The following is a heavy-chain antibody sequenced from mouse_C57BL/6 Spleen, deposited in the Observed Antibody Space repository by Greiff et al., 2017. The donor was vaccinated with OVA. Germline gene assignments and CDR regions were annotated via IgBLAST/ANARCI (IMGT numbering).Heavy chain of an antibody. V-gene: IGHV1-82*01. J-gene: IGHJ3*01. CDR2: IYPGDGDT. Sequence: QVQLQQSGPELVKPGASVKISCKASGYAFSSSWMNWVKQRPGKGLEWIGRIYPGDGDTNYNGKFKGKATLTADKSSSTAYMQLSSLTSEDSAVYFCARENSNCEAWFAYWGQGTLVTVSA. CDR3: ARENSNCEAWFAY. D-gene: IGHD4-1*01. CDR1: GYAFSSSW.